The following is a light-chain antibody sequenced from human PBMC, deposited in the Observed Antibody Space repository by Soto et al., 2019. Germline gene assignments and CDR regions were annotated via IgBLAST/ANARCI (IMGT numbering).Light chain of an antibody. CDR2: GAS. J-gene: IGKJ1*01. CDR1: QSVSSSY. CDR3: QQYGSSPRT. V-gene: IGKV3-20*01. Sequence: EIVLTQSPGTLSLSPGERATLSCRASQSVSSSYLAWYQQKPGHAPRLLIYGASSRATGIPDRFSGSGSGTDFPLTISRLEPEDFAVYYCQQYGSSPRTFGQGTKVEIK.